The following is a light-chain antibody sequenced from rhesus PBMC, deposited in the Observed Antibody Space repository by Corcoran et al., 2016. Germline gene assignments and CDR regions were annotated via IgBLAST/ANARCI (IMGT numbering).Light chain of an antibody. CDR2: KAS. CDR1: ENVNNY. CDR3: QHGYGTPYS. V-gene: IGKV1-74*01. J-gene: IGKJ2*01. Sequence: DIQMTQSPSSLSASVGDRVTINCRASENVNNYLNWYQQKPGKAPKLLLYKASTLQSGVPSRFRGSGSGTDYTFTVNSLQPEDIATYYCQHGYGTPYSFGRGTKVEIK.